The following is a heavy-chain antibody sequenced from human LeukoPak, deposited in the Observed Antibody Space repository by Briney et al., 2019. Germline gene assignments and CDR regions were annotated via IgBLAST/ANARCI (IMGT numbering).Heavy chain of an antibody. V-gene: IGHV4-59*01. CDR3: ARLWKGLWFGGLLMHFDY. D-gene: IGHD3-10*01. CDR1: GGSFSSYY. CDR2: IYYSGST. J-gene: IGHJ4*02. Sequence: SETLSLTCTVSGGSFSSYYWSWIRQPPGKGLEWIGYIYYSGSTNYNPSLKSRVTISVDTSKNQFSLKLSSVTAADTAVYYCARLWKGLWFGGLLMHFDYWGQGTLVTVSS.